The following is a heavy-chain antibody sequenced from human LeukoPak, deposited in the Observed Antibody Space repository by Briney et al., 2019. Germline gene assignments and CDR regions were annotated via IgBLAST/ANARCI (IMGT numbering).Heavy chain of an antibody. CDR1: GFTFSTSA. CDR3: AKLEWALLDYFDS. V-gene: IGHV3-23*01. CDR2: ISPNSGST. Sequence: SGGSLRLSCAASGFTFSTSAMSWVRQAPGKGLEWVSTISPNSGSTYYAHSVKGRFTISRDNSKDTLYLQMNGPRAEDTAVFYCAKLEWALLDYFDSWGQGTLVTVSS. J-gene: IGHJ4*02. D-gene: IGHD1-26*01.